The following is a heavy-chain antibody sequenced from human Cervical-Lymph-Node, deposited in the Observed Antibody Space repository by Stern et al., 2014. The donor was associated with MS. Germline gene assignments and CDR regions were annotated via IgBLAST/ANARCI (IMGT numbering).Heavy chain of an antibody. CDR1: GFTFSGYG. CDR2: SWSDGTKE. D-gene: IGHD6-13*01. Sequence: VQLVESGGGAVQPGRSLRLSCATSGFTFSGYGMYWVRQAPGQGLEGEAISWSDGTKEDYAESVKGRFTISRDNSTNTLYLQMTRLRAEDTAVYYCARDDRTSWYGGMPHWGQGTLVTVSS. CDR3: ARDDRTSWYGGMPH. J-gene: IGHJ4*02. V-gene: IGHV3-33*01.